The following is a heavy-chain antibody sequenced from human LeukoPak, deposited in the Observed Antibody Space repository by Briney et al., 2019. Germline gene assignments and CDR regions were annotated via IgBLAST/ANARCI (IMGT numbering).Heavy chain of an antibody. CDR3: ARVPSGKVVTPPYWYFDL. CDR2: IYYSGST. D-gene: IGHD4-23*01. CDR1: GGSISSHY. V-gene: IGHV4-59*11. Sequence: SETLSLTCTVSGGSISSHYWSWIRQPPGKGLEWIGYIYYSGSTNYNPSLKSRVTISVDTSKNQFSLKLSSVTAADTAVYYCARVPSGKVVTPPYWYFDLWGRGTLVTVSS. J-gene: IGHJ2*01.